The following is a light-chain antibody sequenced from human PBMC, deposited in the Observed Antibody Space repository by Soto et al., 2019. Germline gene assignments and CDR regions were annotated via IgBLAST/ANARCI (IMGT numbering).Light chain of an antibody. J-gene: IGLJ2*01. V-gene: IGLV2-8*01. CDR3: SSYAGSNNLV. CDR2: EVS. CDR1: SSDVGRYNY. Sequence: QSALTQPPSASGSPGQSVTISCTGTSSDVGRYNYVSWYQQHPGKAPKLMIYEVSKRPSGVPDRFSGSKSGTTASLTVSGLQAEDEADYYCSSYAGSNNLVFGGGTQLTVL.